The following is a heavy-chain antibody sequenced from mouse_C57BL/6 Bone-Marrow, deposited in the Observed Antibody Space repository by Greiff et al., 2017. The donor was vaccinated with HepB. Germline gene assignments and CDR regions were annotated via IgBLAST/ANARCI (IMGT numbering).Heavy chain of an antibody. CDR3: ARRSPFRYYFDY. CDR1: GYSITSGYY. J-gene: IGHJ2*01. CDR2: ISYDGSN. Sequence: ESGPGLVKPSQSLSLTCSVTGYSITSGYYWNWIRQFPGNKLEWMGYISYDGSNNYNPSLKNRISITRDTSKNQFFLKLNSVTTEDTATYYCARRSPFRYYFDYWGQGTTLTVSS. V-gene: IGHV3-6*01.